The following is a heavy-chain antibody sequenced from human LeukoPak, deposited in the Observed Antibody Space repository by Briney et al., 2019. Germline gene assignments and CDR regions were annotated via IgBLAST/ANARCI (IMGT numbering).Heavy chain of an antibody. CDR1: GESINPYY. CDR3: ARHGGITIFGVVINPPLFDY. CDR2: IYKSGST. J-gene: IGHJ4*02. D-gene: IGHD3-3*01. V-gene: IGHV4-59*08. Sequence: SETLSLTCTVSGESINPYYWNWIRQPAGKGLEWIGHIYKSGSTNYNPSLKSRVTISVDTSKNQFSLKLSSVTAADTAVYYCARHGGITIFGVVINPPLFDYWGQGTLVTVSS.